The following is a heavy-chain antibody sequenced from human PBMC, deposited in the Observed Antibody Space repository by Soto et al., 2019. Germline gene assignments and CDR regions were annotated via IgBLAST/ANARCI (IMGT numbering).Heavy chain of an antibody. J-gene: IGHJ5*01. CDR3: AHKRDVSRGFKS. Sequence: QITLKESGPTLVKPRQTLTLTCTFSGFSFSINGVAVGWIRQPPGQALEWLALIYWDDDQRYNPSLKNRLTITKDTSRNQVVLTMTNMDPVDTATYYCAHKRDVSRGFKSWGQGTLVTVSS. CDR1: GFSFSINGVA. V-gene: IGHV2-5*02. CDR2: IYWDDDQ.